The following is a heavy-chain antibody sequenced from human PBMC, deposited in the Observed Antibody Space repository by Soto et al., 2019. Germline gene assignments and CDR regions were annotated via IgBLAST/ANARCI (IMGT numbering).Heavy chain of an antibody. Sequence: EVRLLESGGGLVQPGGSLRLSCAASGFTFNTYAMSWVRQAPGKGLEGVAGIGGGDTHYADSVTGRFTISRDDSKSTVSLKMNSLSVEDTAVYYCAKDRMNFNSVWDPFDVWGQGTFVTVSS. V-gene: IGHV3-23*01. CDR3: AKDRMNFNSVWDPFDV. D-gene: IGHD2-15*01. CDR2: IGGGDT. J-gene: IGHJ3*01. CDR1: GFTFNTYA.